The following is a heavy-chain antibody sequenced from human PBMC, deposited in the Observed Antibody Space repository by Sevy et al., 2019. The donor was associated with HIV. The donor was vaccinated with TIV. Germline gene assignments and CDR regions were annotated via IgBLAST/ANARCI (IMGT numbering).Heavy chain of an antibody. CDR3: AKDRVSGTYYTGDFDY. D-gene: IGHD3-10*01. V-gene: IGHV3-23*01. CDR1: GFTFSTYA. Sequence: GGSLRLSCAASGFTFSTYAITWVRQAPGKGLEWVSVITISGGSTSYADSVKGRFPISRDNSKNNLYLQMNSLRAEDTAVYYCAKDRVSGTYYTGDFDYWGQGTLVTVSS. CDR2: ITISGGST. J-gene: IGHJ4*02.